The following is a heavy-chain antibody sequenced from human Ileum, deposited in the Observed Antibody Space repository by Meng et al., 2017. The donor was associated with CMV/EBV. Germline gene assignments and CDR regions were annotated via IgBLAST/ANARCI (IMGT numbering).Heavy chain of an antibody. Sequence: GESPKIPCVAPGFTLSSYWMTWVRQAPGKGLEWVANKKQDGSEEYYVDSVKGRFTISRDNAKNSLYLQMHRLRAEETAVYYCARENRDYEFWSGQTSWTIDYWGQGTLVTVSS. CDR1: GFTLSSYW. D-gene: IGHD3-3*01. V-gene: IGHV3-7*01. CDR3: ARENRDYEFWSGQTSWTIDY. J-gene: IGHJ4*02. CDR2: KKQDGSEE.